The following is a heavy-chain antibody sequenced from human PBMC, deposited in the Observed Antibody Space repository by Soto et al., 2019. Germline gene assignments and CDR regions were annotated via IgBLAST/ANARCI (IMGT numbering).Heavy chain of an antibody. CDR1: GGSFSGYY. CDR2: INHSGST. V-gene: IGHV4-34*01. J-gene: IGHJ6*02. Sequence: SETLSLTCAVYGGSFSGYYWSWIRQPPGKGLEWIGEINHSGSTNYNPSLKSRVTISVDTSKNQFSSKLSSVTAADTAVYYCARGPQWLAVIGRSYYYYGMDVWGQGTTVTVSS. CDR3: ARGPQWLAVIGRSYYYYGMDV. D-gene: IGHD6-19*01.